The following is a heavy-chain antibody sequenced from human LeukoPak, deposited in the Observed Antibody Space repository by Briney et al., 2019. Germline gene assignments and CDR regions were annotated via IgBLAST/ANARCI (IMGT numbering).Heavy chain of an antibody. CDR2: VYYTGST. Sequence: SETLSLTCTVSGGSVSSASYYWSWIRQPPGTGLEWIAYVYYTGSTNYNPSLKSRVTISLDTSKNQFSLKLSSVTAADTAVYYCARTQYCSSTSCYFGYFDYWGQGTLVTVSS. CDR3: ARTQYCSSTSCYFGYFDY. V-gene: IGHV4-61*01. J-gene: IGHJ4*02. D-gene: IGHD2-2*01. CDR1: GGSVSSASYY.